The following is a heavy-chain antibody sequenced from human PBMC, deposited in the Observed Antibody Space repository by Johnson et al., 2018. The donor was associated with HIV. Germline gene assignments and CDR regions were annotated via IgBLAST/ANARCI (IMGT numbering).Heavy chain of an antibody. J-gene: IGHJ3*02. V-gene: IGHV3-33*06. CDR1: GFTFSSYG. Sequence: QVQLVESGGGVVQPGRSLRLSCAASGFTFSSYGMHWVRQAPGKGLEWVAVIWYDGSNKYYADSVKGRFNISRDNSKNTLYLQRNSLRAEDTAVYYCAKDRGAARAFDAFDIWGQGTMVTVSS. CDR2: IWYDGSNK. CDR3: AKDRGAARAFDAFDI. D-gene: IGHD6-6*01.